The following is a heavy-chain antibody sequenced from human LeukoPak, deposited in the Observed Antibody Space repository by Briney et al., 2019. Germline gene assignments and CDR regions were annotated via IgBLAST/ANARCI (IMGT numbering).Heavy chain of an antibody. J-gene: IGHJ4*02. V-gene: IGHV3-15*01. CDR3: LVQYFFDY. CDR2: IKSKSDGGTT. D-gene: IGHD6-13*01. Sequence: GGSLRLSCAASAITLSDAYVSWVRQTPGKGLEWVGRIKSKSDGGTTDYAAPVNGRFSISRDDSKTTLYLQLNSLKTEDTAIYYCLVQYFFDYWGQGTLVTVSS. CDR1: AITLSDAY.